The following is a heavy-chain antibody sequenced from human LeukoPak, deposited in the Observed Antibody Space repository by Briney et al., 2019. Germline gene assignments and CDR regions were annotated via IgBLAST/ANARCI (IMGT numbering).Heavy chain of an antibody. CDR1: GGSISSGGYS. V-gene: IGHV4-39*01. CDR2: IYYSGST. CDR3: ATHHYYDSSGYSYAFDI. D-gene: IGHD3-22*01. Sequence: SETLSLTCAVSGGSISSGGYSWGWIRQPPGKGLEWIGSIYYSGSTYYNPSLKSRVSISVDTSKNQFSLKLSSVTAADTAVYYCATHHYYDSSGYSYAFDIWGQGTMVTVSS. J-gene: IGHJ3*02.